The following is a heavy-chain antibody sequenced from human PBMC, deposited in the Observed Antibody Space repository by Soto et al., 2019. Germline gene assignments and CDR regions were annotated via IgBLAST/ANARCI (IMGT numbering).Heavy chain of an antibody. Sequence: ASVKVSCKASGYTFTIYYMHWVRQAPGQGLEWMGIINPSGGSTSYAQKFQGRVTMTRDTSTSTVYMELSSLRSEDTAVYYCARDCISTSCFYGMDVWGQGTTVTVSS. CDR2: INPSGGST. V-gene: IGHV1-46*01. D-gene: IGHD2-2*01. CDR1: GYTFTIYY. CDR3: ARDCISTSCFYGMDV. J-gene: IGHJ6*02.